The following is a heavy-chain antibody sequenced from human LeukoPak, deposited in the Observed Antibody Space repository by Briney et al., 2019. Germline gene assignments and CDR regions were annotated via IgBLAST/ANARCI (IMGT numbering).Heavy chain of an antibody. Sequence: ASVKVSCKASGGTFSSYAISWVRQAPGQGLEWMGRIIPILGIANYAQKFQGRVTITADKSTSTAYMELSSLRSEDTAVYYCAKDEPYCGGDCYSYFDYWGQGTLVTVSS. J-gene: IGHJ4*02. CDR3: AKDEPYCGGDCYSYFDY. CDR1: GGTFSSYA. CDR2: IIPILGIA. D-gene: IGHD2-21*02. V-gene: IGHV1-69*04.